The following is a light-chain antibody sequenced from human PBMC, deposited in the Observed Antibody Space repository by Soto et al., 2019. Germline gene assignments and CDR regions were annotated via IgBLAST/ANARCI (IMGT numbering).Light chain of an antibody. V-gene: IGKV3-11*01. CDR1: QSVGVY. Sequence: VLTQSPATLSLSPGERATLFCKAGQSVGVYMGWFQQKPGQAPRVLIYDATNRAGGVPARYSGSGSGTDFTLTFSSLEAADSAVYYCQQRDNWPPITFGVLTQLEI. J-gene: IGKJ4*01. CDR3: QQRDNWPPIT. CDR2: DAT.